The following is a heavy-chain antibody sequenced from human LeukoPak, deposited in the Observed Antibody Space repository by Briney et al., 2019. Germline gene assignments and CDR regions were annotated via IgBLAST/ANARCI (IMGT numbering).Heavy chain of an antibody. V-gene: IGHV4-39*01. D-gene: IGHD6-19*01. CDR2: IYYIGST. CDR1: GVSISSSNYY. Sequence: PSETLSLTCTVSGVSISSSNYYWGWIRHPPGKGLESIVTIYYIGSTYCNPPLKSRVTISVDTSKKQFSLNLNSVTAADTAVYYCARQSRSGRPQVSGLDYWGQGTLVTVT. CDR3: ARQSRSGRPQVSGLDY. J-gene: IGHJ4*02.